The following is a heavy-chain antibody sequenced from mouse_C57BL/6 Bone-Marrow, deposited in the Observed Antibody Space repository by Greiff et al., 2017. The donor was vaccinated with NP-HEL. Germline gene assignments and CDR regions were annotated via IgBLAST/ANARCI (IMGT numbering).Heavy chain of an antibody. Sequence: DVKLQESGTVLARPGASVKMSCKTSGYTFTSYWMHWVKQRPGQGLEWIGAIYPGNSDTSYNQKFKGKAKLTAVTSASTAYMELSSLTNEDSAVYYYTKIYCSNFYFDYWGQGTTLTVSS. CDR1: GYTFTSYW. CDR2: IYPGNSDT. V-gene: IGHV1-5*01. J-gene: IGHJ2*01. CDR3: TKIYCSNFYFDY. D-gene: IGHD2-5*01.